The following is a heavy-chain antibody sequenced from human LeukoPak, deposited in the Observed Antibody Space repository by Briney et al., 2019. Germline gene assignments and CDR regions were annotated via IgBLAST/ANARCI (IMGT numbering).Heavy chain of an antibody. V-gene: IGHV3-23*01. Sequence: PGGSLRLSCAASGFTFNTYAMNWVRQAPGKGLEWVSTFSATGDNTYYADSLKGRFTISRDNSKNTLYLQMNSLRAEDTAIYYCASPGADYRFGWFDPWGQGTLVTVSS. D-gene: IGHD4/OR15-4a*01. CDR2: FSATGDNT. CDR1: GFTFNTYA. J-gene: IGHJ5*02. CDR3: ASPGADYRFGWFDP.